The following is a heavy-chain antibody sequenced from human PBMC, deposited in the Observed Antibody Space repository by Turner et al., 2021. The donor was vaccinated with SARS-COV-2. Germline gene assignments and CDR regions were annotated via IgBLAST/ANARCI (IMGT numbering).Heavy chain of an antibody. J-gene: IGHJ5*02. CDR1: GYTFTDYY. CDR3: ARNYGRNSRWFDP. V-gene: IGHV1-2*02. CDR2: IGPSSGGT. Sequence: QVQLVQAGAEGKAPGASVKVSGEASGYTFTDYYIHWVRQAPGQGLEWMGWIGPSSGGTNYAQRFQGRITMTRDTSISKAYMELSSLRSDDTAVYYCARNYGRNSRWFDPWGQGTLVTVSS. D-gene: IGHD1-7*01.